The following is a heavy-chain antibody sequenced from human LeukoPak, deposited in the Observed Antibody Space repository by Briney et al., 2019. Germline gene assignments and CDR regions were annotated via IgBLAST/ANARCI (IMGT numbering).Heavy chain of an antibody. CDR2: INHSGST. J-gene: IGHJ4*02. D-gene: IGHD4-23*01. CDR1: GGSFSGYY. Sequence: SETLSLTCAVYGGSFSGYYWSWIRQPPGKGLEWIGEINHSGSTNYNPSLKSRVTISVDTSKNQFSLKLSSVTAADTAVYYCARGPYGGNSPVDYWGQGTLVTVSS. CDR3: ARGPYGGNSPVDY. V-gene: IGHV4-34*01.